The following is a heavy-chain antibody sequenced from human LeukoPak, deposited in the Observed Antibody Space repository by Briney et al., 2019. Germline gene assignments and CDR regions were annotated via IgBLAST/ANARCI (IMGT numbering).Heavy chain of an antibody. J-gene: IGHJ4*02. CDR1: GLTFSEAW. CDR3: GLGSGRSDFDY. V-gene: IGHV3-15*01. D-gene: IGHD3-10*01. CDR2: IKRKIDSGAR. Sequence: SGGSLRLSCAVSGLTFSEAWMNWVRQAPGKGLYWVARIKRKIDSGARDYAASVKGRFTISRDDSRNTVYLQMNSLTTADTAVYYCGLGSGRSDFDYWGQGTLITVSS.